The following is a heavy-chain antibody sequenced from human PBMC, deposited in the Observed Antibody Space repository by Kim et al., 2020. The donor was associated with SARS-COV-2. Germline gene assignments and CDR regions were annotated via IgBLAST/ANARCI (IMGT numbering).Heavy chain of an antibody. D-gene: IGHD3-10*01. CDR3: AREGTGDLDRDGGFGHYG. Sequence: SETLSLTCTVSGGSISSHYWSWIRQPPGKGLEWIAYIYFTGSTNYNPSFKSRVSTSIDTSKNQFSLNLRSVTAADTAVYYCAREGTGDLDRDGGFGHYG. V-gene: IGHV4-59*11. CDR2: IYFTGST. J-gene: IGHJ6*01. CDR1: GGSISSHY.